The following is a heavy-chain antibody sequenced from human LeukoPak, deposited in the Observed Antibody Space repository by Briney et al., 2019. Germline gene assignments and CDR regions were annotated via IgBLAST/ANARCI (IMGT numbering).Heavy chain of an antibody. Sequence: GGSLRLSCAASGFTFSSYEMNWIRQAPGKGLEWVSYISSSGSSIYYADSVKGRFTISRDNAKNSLYLQMNSLRAEDTAVYYCARDPRCSSMSCYRSSFYGMDVWGQGTTVTVSS. D-gene: IGHD2-2*01. J-gene: IGHJ6*02. CDR3: ARDPRCSSMSCYRSSFYGMDV. CDR1: GFTFSSYE. V-gene: IGHV3-48*03. CDR2: ISSSGSSI.